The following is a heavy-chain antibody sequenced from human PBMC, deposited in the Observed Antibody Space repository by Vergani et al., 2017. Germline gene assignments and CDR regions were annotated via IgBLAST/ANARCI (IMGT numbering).Heavy chain of an antibody. CDR1: GFTFSSYA. CDR3: AKRRGXDYFWGSYRAWDYYGMDV. V-gene: IGHV3-23*04. D-gene: IGHD3-16*02. J-gene: IGHJ6*02. Sequence: VQLVESGGGLVKPGGSLRLSCAASGFTFSSYAMSWVRQAPGKGLEWVSAISGSGGSTYYADSVKGRFTISRDNSKKTLYLQMNSLRAEDTAVYYCAKRRGXDYFWGSYRAWDYYGMDVWGQGTLVTVSS. CDR2: ISGSGGST.